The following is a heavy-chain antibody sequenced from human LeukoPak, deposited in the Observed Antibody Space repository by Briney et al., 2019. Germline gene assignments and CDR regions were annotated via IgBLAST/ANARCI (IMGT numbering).Heavy chain of an antibody. Sequence: ASVKVSCKASGYTFTSYGISWVRQAPGQGLEWMGWISAYNGNTNYAQKLQGRVTMTTDTSTSTAYMELRSLRSDDTAVYYCARHLIAAAGTYWFDPWGQGTLVTVSS. CDR3: ARHLIAAAGTYWFDP. J-gene: IGHJ5*02. D-gene: IGHD6-13*01. CDR2: ISAYNGNT. V-gene: IGHV1-18*01. CDR1: GYTFTSYG.